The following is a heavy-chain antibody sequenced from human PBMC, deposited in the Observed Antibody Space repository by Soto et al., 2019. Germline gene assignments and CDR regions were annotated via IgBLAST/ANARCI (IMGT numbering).Heavy chain of an antibody. CDR3: ARGGARWLGYFDS. D-gene: IGHD5-12*01. Sequence: SETLSLTCSVSGGSISVDYYWSWIRQSPEKGLEWIGYIYYSGSSYSNPALQSRLSMSLDTSKNQFSLKLRSVTAADTAVYYFARGGARWLGYFDSCGQGALVTVSS. V-gene: IGHV4-30-4*08. J-gene: IGHJ4*02. CDR1: GGSISVDYY. CDR2: IYYSGSS.